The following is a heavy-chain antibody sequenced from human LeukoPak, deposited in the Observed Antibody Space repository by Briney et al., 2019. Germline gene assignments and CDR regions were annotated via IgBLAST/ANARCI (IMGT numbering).Heavy chain of an antibody. CDR1: GFTFSSYA. CDR3: ARDTLRDWTRKDTAMGKFDY. J-gene: IGHJ4*02. D-gene: IGHD5-18*01. V-gene: IGHV3-30*04. CDR2: IPYDGSNK. Sequence: PGGSLRLSCAASGFTFSSYAMHWVRQAPGKGLEWVAVIPYDGSNKYYADSVKGRFTISRDNSENTLYLQMNSLRAEDTAVYYCARDTLRDWTRKDTAMGKFDYWGQGTLVTVSS.